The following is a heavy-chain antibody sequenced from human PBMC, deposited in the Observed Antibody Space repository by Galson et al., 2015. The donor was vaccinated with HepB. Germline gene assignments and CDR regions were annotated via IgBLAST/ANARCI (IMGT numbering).Heavy chain of an antibody. D-gene: IGHD6-6*01. CDR3: AREYRSSGDVFDF. V-gene: IGHV3-7*01. Sequence: SLRLSCAASGFTFSSYWMSWVRQGLGRGLEWVANIKEDGSEKYYVDSVKGRFTISRDNAKNSLNLQMNSLRAEDTAVYYCAREYRSSGDVFDFWGQGTMGSVSS. CDR2: IKEDGSEK. CDR1: GFTFSSYW. J-gene: IGHJ3*01.